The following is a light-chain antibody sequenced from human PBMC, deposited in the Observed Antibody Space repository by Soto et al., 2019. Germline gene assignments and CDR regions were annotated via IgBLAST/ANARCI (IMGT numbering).Light chain of an antibody. CDR1: QSISSY. CDR2: AAS. Sequence: IQMTRSTSFLYASGRERVKMSCRASQSISSYLNWYQQKPGKAPKLLIYAASSLQSGVPSRFSGSGSGTDFALTISSLQPEDFATYYCQQSYSTPWTFGQGTEVDIK. CDR3: QQSYSTPWT. J-gene: IGKJ1*01. V-gene: IGKV1-39*01.